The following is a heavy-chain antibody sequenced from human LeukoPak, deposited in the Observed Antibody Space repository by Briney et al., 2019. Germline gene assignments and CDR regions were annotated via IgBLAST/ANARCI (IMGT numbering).Heavy chain of an antibody. Sequence: GGSLRLSCAASGFTFSSHWMSWVRQAPREGLEWLANIKEDGSEKYYVDSVKGRFTISRDNAKNSLFLQMNSLRDEDTGTYYCVRDLVWDTGRVDYWGQGTLVTVSS. V-gene: IGHV3-7*01. J-gene: IGHJ4*02. D-gene: IGHD3/OR15-3a*01. CDR3: VRDLVWDTGRVDY. CDR1: GFTFSSHW. CDR2: IKEDGSEK.